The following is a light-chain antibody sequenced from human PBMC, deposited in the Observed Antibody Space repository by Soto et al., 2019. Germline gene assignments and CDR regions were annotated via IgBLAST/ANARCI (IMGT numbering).Light chain of an antibody. J-gene: IGLJ2*01. CDR3: SSYTSSSTVV. CDR2: DVS. CDR1: SSDVGGYNY. V-gene: IGLV2-14*01. Sequence: QSALTQPASVSGSPGQSITISCTGTSSDVGGYNYVSWYQQHPGKAPKLMIYDVSNRPSGVSNRFSGSKSANTASLTISGLQAEDEADYYCSSYTSSSTVVFAGGTKVTVL.